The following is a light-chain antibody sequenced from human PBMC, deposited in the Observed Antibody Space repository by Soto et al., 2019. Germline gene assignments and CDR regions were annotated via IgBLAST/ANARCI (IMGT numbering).Light chain of an antibody. Sequence: EIVLTQSPGTLSLSPGERATLSCRASQSVSSTYLAWYQQKPGQAPRLLIYGASSRATGIPDRFSGSGSGTAFSLTISSLEPEELAVYYCQQDGSSPPYTFGQGTKLEI. J-gene: IGKJ2*01. CDR1: QSVSSTY. CDR2: GAS. CDR3: QQDGSSPPYT. V-gene: IGKV3-20*01.